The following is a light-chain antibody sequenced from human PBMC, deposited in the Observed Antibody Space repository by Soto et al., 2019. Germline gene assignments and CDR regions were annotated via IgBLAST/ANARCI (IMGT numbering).Light chain of an antibody. CDR3: QQYSRSPC. J-gene: IGKJ4*01. Sequence: DIVWTQSPGTLSLSPGERATLSCRVSQSVSNNYVAWYQQKPGQPPRLLIYGASSRATGIPDSFSGSGSAKDFTHTISSLELEDFAVYYCQQYSRSPCLGGGPKVQIK. V-gene: IGKV3-20*01. CDR2: GAS. CDR1: QSVSNNY.